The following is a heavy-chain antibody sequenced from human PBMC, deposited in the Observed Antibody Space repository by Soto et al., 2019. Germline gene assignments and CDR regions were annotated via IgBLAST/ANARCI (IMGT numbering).Heavy chain of an antibody. D-gene: IGHD1-26*01. CDR2: ISAYNGNT. CDR1: GYTCTSDG. V-gene: IGHV1-18*01. J-gene: IGHJ6*02. Sequence: APVKVACKASGYTCTSDGISWVRQAPGQGLEGMGWISAYNGNTNYAQQLQGRVTMTTDTSTSTAYMELRSLRSDDTAVYYCARDYKASAPQGAGKYYYYGMDVWGQRPTVTVSS. CDR3: ARDYKASAPQGAGKYYYYGMDV.